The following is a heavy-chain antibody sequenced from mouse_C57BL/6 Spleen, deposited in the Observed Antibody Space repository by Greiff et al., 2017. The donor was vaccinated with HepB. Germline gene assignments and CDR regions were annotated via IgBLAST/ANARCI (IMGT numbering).Heavy chain of an antibody. D-gene: IGHD1-1*01. CDR1: GFTFSSYA. J-gene: IGHJ3*01. Sequence: EVQGVESGGGLVKPGGSLKLSCAASGFTFSSYAMSWVRQTPEKRLEWVATISDGGSYTDYPDNVKGRFTISRDNAKNNLYLQMSHLKSEDTAMYYCAREENYYGSSGWFAYWGQGTLVTVSA. V-gene: IGHV5-4*01. CDR2: ISDGGSYT. CDR3: AREENYYGSSGWFAY.